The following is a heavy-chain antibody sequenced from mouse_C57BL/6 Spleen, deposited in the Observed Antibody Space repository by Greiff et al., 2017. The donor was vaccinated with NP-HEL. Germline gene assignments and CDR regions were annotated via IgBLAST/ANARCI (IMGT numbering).Heavy chain of an antibody. V-gene: IGHV5-4*01. CDR3: ASYAMDY. CDR2: ISDGGSYT. Sequence: EVQLQQSGGGLVKPGGSLKLSCAASGFTFSSYAMSWVRQTPEKRLEWVATISDGGSYTYYPDNVKGRFTISRDNAKNNLYLQMSHLKSEDTAMYYCASYAMDYWGQGTSVTVSS. CDR1: GFTFSSYA. J-gene: IGHJ4*01.